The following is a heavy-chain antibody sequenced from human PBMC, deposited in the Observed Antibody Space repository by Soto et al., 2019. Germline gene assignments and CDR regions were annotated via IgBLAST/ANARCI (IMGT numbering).Heavy chain of an antibody. V-gene: IGHV1-3*01. CDR1: GYTLTNYA. Sequence: QVQFVQSGAEVKKPGASVRLSCKPSGYTLTNYAIQWVRQAAGQGLEWLGWIDPGSGYTAYSQRLRGRVTLSRDNSASTFYMDLTSLTSEDTAVYFCTRDLNGGNPFDYWGQGTLVTVS. CDR3: TRDLNGGNPFDY. D-gene: IGHD2-8*01. CDR2: IDPGSGYT. J-gene: IGHJ4*02.